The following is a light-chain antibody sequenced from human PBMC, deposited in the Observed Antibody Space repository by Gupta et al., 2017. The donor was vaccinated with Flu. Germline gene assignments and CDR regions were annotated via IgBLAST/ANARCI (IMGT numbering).Light chain of an antibody. Sequence: RATLDCRASQTVKNYLAWFQHNPGQTPRLLIYDASNRATSVPDRFSGSRAGTYFTLSISSIQSEDFADYDGQQYTNWRKSSSFGQGTRLEIE. CDR2: DAS. V-gene: IGKV3-15*01. J-gene: IGKJ5*01. CDR1: QTVKNY. CDR3: QQYTNWRKSSS.